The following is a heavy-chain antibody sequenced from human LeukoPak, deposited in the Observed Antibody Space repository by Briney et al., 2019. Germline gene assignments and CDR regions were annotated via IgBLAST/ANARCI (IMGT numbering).Heavy chain of an antibody. V-gene: IGHV3-72*01. CDR3: ARVRYCSSTTCRGAFDI. J-gene: IGHJ3*02. CDR2: TRNKANSYTT. D-gene: IGHD2-2*01. CDR1: GFTFSDHY. Sequence: GGSLRLPCEASGFTFSDHYMDWVRQAPGKGLEWVGRTRNKANSYTTEYAASVKGRFTISRADSENSLYLQMNSLKTEDTAVYYCARVRYCSSTTCRGAFDIWGQGTMVTVSS.